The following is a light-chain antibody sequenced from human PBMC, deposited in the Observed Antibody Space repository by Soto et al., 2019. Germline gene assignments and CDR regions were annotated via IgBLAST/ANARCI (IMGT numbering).Light chain of an antibody. Sequence: AIQMTQSPSSLSASVGDRVTISCRASQGIGNALGWYQQKPGQPPKVLIYGASNLHSGVPPRFSGSGSGTDFTLAISSLQPEDSATYYCLQDINYPWTFGQGTKVEIK. V-gene: IGKV1-6*01. CDR1: QGIGNA. CDR3: LQDINYPWT. J-gene: IGKJ1*01. CDR2: GAS.